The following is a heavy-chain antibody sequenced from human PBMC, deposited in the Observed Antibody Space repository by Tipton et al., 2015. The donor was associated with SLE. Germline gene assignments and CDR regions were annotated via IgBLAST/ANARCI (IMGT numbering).Heavy chain of an antibody. CDR3: ARILYYYGRWGFDY. CDR2: IYYSGST. D-gene: IGHD3-10*01. Sequence: TLSLTCTVSGGSISSHYWSWIRQPPGKGLEWIGYIYYSGSTYYNPSLKSRVTISVDTSKNQFSLKLSSVTAADTAVYYCARILYYYGRWGFDYWGQGTLVTVSS. J-gene: IGHJ4*02. V-gene: IGHV4-59*11. CDR1: GGSISSHY.